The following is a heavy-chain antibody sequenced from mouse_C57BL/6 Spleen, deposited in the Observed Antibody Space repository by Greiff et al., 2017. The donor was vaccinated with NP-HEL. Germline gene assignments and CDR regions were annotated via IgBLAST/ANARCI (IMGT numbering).Heavy chain of an antibody. D-gene: IGHD1-1*01. V-gene: IGHV7-3*01. Sequence: EVKLMESGGGLVQPGGSLSLSCAASGFTFTDYYMSWVRQPPGKALEWLGFIRNKANGYTTEYSASVKGRFTISRDNSQSILYLQMNALRAEDSATYYCARSSSPAWFAYWGQGTLVTVSA. CDR1: GFTFTDYY. J-gene: IGHJ3*01. CDR3: ARSSSPAWFAY. CDR2: IRNKANGYTT.